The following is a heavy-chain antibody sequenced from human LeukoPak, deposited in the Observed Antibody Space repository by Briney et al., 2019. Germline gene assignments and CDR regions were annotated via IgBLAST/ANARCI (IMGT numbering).Heavy chain of an antibody. J-gene: IGHJ6*03. CDR1: GYTFSSYY. Sequence: GASVKVSCKASGYTFSSYYVHWVRQAPGQGLEWMGMIIPSDGFTSYAQKFQGRVTMTRDMSTSTVYMELSSLKTEDTAVYYCTTALTGSWYYYYYMDVWGKGTTVTVSS. CDR3: TTALTGSWYYYYYMDV. CDR2: IIPSDGFT. D-gene: IGHD6-13*01. V-gene: IGHV1-46*01.